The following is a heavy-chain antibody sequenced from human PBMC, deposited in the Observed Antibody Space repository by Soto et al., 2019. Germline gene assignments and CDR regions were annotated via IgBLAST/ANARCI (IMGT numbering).Heavy chain of an antibody. D-gene: IGHD1-26*01. CDR1: GYTFTTYD. J-gene: IGHJ4*02. V-gene: IGHV1-8*01. CDR2: MNPNSGNT. CDR3: ARRLPLYSGNYFDL. Sequence: QVQLVQSGPEVKRPGASVKVSCKASGYTFTTYDVNWVRQATGQGLEWMGWMNPNSGNTDYAQRFLGRVTMTRNTSISPAYMELISLRSEDTAVYFCARRLPLYSGNYFDLWGQGTLVTVSS.